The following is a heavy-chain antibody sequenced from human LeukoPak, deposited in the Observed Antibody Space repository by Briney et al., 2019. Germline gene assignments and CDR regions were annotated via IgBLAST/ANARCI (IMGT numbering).Heavy chain of an antibody. CDR2: ISWNSGSI. CDR3: AKDSRMITFGGVSVRAFY. D-gene: IGHD3-16*02. CDR1: GFTFDDYA. V-gene: IGHV3-9*01. Sequence: GGSLRLSCAASGFTFDDYAMHWVRQAPGKGLEWVSGISWNSGSIGYADSVKGRFTISRDNAKNSLYLQMNSLRAEDTALYYCAKDSRMITFGGVSVRAFYWGQGTLVTVSS. J-gene: IGHJ4*02.